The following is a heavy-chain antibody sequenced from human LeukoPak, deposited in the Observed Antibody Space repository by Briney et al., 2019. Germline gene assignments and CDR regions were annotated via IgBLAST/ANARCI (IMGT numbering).Heavy chain of an antibody. CDR1: GGSFSGYY. Sequence: SETLSLTCAVYGGSFSGYYWSWIRQPPGKGLEWIGEINHSGSTNYNPSLKSRVTISVDTSKNQFSLKLSSVTAADTAVYYCARRGYYGSESYWNYYYGMDVWGKGTTVTVSS. V-gene: IGHV4-34*01. CDR2: INHSGST. D-gene: IGHD3-10*01. CDR3: ARRGYYGSESYWNYYYGMDV. J-gene: IGHJ6*04.